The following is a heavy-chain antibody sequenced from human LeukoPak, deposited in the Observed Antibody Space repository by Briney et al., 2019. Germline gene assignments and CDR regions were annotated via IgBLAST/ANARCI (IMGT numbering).Heavy chain of an antibody. D-gene: IGHD1-14*01. CDR3: ARDRPNYHETNGHYYNRDGDH. J-gene: IGHJ5*02. V-gene: IGHV3-23*01. CDR1: GFTFNIYA. Sequence: PGGSLRLSCAASGFTFNIYAMSWVRLAPGKGLQWVASMCGSAGCTFYADSVKGRSTISRDNSKDTLYLQMNSLRAEDTAIYYCARDRPNYHETNGHYYNRDGDHWGQGTLVTVSS. CDR2: MCGSAGCT.